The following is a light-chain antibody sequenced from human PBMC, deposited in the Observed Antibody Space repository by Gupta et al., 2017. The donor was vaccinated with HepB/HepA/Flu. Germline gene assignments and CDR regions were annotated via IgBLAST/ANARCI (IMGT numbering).Light chain of an antibody. CDR1: QDIRIY. CDR2: AAS. CDR3: QQYNSYPIT. V-gene: IGKV1-16*01. Sequence: VQMTQSPSSLSASVGDRVTITCRASQDIRIYLAWFQQKPGKALKSLMYAASSLQSGVPSRFSGSGSGTDFTLTISSLQPDDFATYYCQQYNSYPITFGQGTRLEIK. J-gene: IGKJ5*01.